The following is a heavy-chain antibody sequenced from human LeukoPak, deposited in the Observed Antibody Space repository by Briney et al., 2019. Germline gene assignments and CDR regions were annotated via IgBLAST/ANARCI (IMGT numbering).Heavy chain of an antibody. J-gene: IGHJ4*02. CDR2: INPNSGGT. D-gene: IGHD3-22*01. CDR3: AREYYDSSGYFTSVDY. V-gene: IGHV1-2*02. CDR1: GYTLTGYY. Sequence: ASVKVSCKASGYTLTGYYMHWVRQAPGQGLEWMGWINPNSGGTNYAQKFQGRVTMTRDTSISTAYMELSRLRSDDTAVYYCAREYYDSSGYFTSVDYWGQGTLVTVSS.